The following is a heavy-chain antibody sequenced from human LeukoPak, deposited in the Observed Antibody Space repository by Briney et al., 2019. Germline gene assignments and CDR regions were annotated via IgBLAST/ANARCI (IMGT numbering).Heavy chain of an antibody. V-gene: IGHV3-74*01. J-gene: IGHJ4*02. Sequence: GGCLRLSCAASGFMLSSTWMHWVRQAPGKGLVWVSRINSDATSTSYADSVRGRFTISRDDARNTMYLQMNSLRAEDTAMYYCVRGSPGYSSSWHAYWGQGTLVTVSS. CDR1: GFMLSSTW. CDR3: VRGSPGYSSSWHAY. D-gene: IGHD6-13*01. CDR2: INSDATST.